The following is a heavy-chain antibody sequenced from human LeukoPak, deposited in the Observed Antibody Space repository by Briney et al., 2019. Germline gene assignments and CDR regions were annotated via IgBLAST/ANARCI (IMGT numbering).Heavy chain of an antibody. J-gene: IGHJ4*02. CDR1: GFTFSSHW. CDR2: IKSDGSQQ. CDR3: ARDDSRGSGGPSDY. Sequence: GGSLRLSCAASGFTFSSHWMNWVRQAPGRGLEWVANIKSDGSQQYYVDSVKGRFTISRDNAKNSLYLQMNSLRTEDTAVYFCARDDSRGSGGPSDYWGQGTLVTVSS. D-gene: IGHD2-8*02. V-gene: IGHV3-7*03.